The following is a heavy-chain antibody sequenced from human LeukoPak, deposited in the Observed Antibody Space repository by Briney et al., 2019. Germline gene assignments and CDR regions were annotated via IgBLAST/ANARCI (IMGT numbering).Heavy chain of an antibody. CDR2: IRQDGSVK. Sequence: GSLSLSCAASGFTFSNYWMTWVRQAPGKGLEWVGNIRQDGSVKYYVDFVKGRFTISRDNAKNSLYLQMNSLRAEDTAVYYCARDYSYYYYYYMDVWGKGTTVTVSS. D-gene: IGHD2-15*01. CDR3: ARDYSYYYYYYMDV. V-gene: IGHV3-7*01. CDR1: GFTFSNYW. J-gene: IGHJ6*03.